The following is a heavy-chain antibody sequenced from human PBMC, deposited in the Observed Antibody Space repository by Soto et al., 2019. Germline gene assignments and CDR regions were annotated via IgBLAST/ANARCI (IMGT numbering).Heavy chain of an antibody. CDR2: ISGSGDRT. D-gene: IGHD3-3*01. CDR1: GFTFSNFV. Sequence: EVQLLESGGDLVQPGGSLTLSCVASGFTFSNFVMSWVRRTPGEGLEWASSISGSGDRTYYADSVKGRFSISRVNSKNTLYLPMNSLGAEDTATYYCVKDWSGNSCPCMDVWGQGTTVTVSS. V-gene: IGHV3-23*01. J-gene: IGHJ6*02. CDR3: VKDWSGNSCPCMDV.